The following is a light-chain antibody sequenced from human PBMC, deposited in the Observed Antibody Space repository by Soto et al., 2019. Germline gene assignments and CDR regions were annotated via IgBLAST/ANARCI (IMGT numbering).Light chain of an antibody. CDR2: AAS. V-gene: IGKV1-39*01. CDR3: QQSFSPLWT. CDR1: QSISNY. J-gene: IGKJ1*01. Sequence: DIQMTQSPSSLSASVGDSVTITCRASQSISNYLNWYQQKPGKAPKLLIYAASSMQSGVPSRLSGSRSETDFTLTISSLQPDDSATYYCQQSFSPLWTFGQGTKVEV.